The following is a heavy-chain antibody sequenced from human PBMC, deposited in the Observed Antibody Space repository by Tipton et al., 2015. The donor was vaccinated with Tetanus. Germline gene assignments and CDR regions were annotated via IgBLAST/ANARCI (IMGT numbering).Heavy chain of an antibody. J-gene: IGHJ4*02. CDR1: RFTFSTYS. CDR2: MSGSGGAT. D-gene: IGHD1-20*01. CDR3: AKGPPDYYNWNYFDY. Sequence: SLRLSCAASRFTFSTYSMTWVRQAPGKGLEWVSAMSGSGGATYYADSVRGRFTISRDSSKHTLYLQMNSLSAEDTAVYYCAKGPPDYYNWNYFDYWGQGTLVTVSS. V-gene: IGHV3-23*01.